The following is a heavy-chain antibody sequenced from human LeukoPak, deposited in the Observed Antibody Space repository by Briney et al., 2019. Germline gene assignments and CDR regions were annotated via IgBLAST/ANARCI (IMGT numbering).Heavy chain of an antibody. Sequence: SGGSLRLSCAASGFIFSNYWMSWVRQAPGKGPEWVANIKPDGSEKYYVDSVKGRFTISRDNAKNSLFLQMNSPRAEDTALYYCARHLIGDTNGYYLGTYEHWGQGSLVTVSS. CDR1: GFIFSNYW. J-gene: IGHJ4*02. CDR2: IKPDGSEK. D-gene: IGHD3-22*01. CDR3: ARHLIGDTNGYYLGTYEH. V-gene: IGHV3-7*05.